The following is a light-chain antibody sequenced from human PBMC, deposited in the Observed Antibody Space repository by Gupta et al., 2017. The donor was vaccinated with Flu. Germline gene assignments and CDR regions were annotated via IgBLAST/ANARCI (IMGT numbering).Light chain of an antibody. V-gene: IGKV1-5*03. CDR2: KAS. CDR3: QQYNSYSPGYT. Sequence: DIQMIQSPSTLSASVGDRATITCRARQSISSWLAWYQQKPGKAPKLLIYKASSLERGVPSRFSGSGSGTEFTLTISSRHPDDFAPYYCQQYNSYSPGYTFGQGTKLEIK. J-gene: IGKJ2*01. CDR1: QSISSW.